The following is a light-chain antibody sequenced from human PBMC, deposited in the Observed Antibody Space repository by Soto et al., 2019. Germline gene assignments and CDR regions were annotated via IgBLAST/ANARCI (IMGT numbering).Light chain of an antibody. V-gene: IGLV1-44*01. Sequence: QSVLTQPPSASGTPGQRVTISCSGSRSNIGNNAVSWYQQFPGTAHKLLIYNNNQRPSGVPDRFPGSKSGTSASLAISGLQTEDEADYYCATWDDSLNARVVFGGGTKLTVL. CDR2: NNN. CDR3: ATWDDSLNARVV. CDR1: RSNIGNNA. J-gene: IGLJ3*02.